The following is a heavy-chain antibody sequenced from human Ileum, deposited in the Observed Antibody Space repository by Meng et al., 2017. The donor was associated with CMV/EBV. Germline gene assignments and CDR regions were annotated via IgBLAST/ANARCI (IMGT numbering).Heavy chain of an antibody. CDR2: TYYRSKWFH. D-gene: IGHD1-26*01. V-gene: IGHV6-1*01. J-gene: IGHJ4*02. CDR3: ARWDSRGRCFDY. CDR1: GDSVSGSRAA. Sequence: SQTLSLTCSISGDSVSGSRAAWNWVRQSPSGGLGWLGRTYYRSKWFHDYAVSVKSRITINADTSKNHFTLQLNSVTPEDTAVYFCARWDSRGRCFDYWGQGTLVTVSS.